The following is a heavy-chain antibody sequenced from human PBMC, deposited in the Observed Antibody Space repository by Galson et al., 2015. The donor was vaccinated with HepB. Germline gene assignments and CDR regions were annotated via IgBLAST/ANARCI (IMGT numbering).Heavy chain of an antibody. CDR1: GFTFSSYG. Sequence: SLRLSCAASGFTFSSYGMHWVRQAPGKGLEWVAVISYDGSNKYYADSVKGRFTISRDNSKNTLYLQMNSLRAEDTAVYYCANQNYGEHKNYYMDVWGKGTTVTVSS. D-gene: IGHD4-17*01. J-gene: IGHJ6*03. CDR2: ISYDGSNK. CDR3: ANQNYGEHKNYYMDV. V-gene: IGHV3-30*18.